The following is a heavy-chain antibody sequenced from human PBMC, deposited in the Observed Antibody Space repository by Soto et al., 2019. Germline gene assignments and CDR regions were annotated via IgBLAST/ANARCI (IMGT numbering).Heavy chain of an antibody. CDR3: ARSRQLWFAIFDY. CDR2: ISYDGSNI. Sequence: QVQLVESGGGVVQPGRSLRLSCAASGFTLSSYAMYWVRQAPGKGLDWVAVISYDGSNIYYADSVKGRFTISRDNAKNTLSLQMNSLRAEDTAVYYCARSRQLWFAIFDYWGQGTLVTVSS. V-gene: IGHV3-30-3*01. CDR1: GFTLSSYA. D-gene: IGHD5-18*01. J-gene: IGHJ4*02.